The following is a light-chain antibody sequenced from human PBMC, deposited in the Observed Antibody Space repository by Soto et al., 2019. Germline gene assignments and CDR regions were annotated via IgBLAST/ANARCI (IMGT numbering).Light chain of an antibody. J-gene: IGKJ1*01. CDR2: GAS. CDR3: QQYNKSPPRT. Sequence: EIVMTQSPATLSVSPGERATLSCRASQSVSSNLAWYQQNPGQAPRLLIYGASTRAPGIPARFSGSGSGTEFTLTISSLQSEDFAVYYCQQYNKSPPRTFGQGTKVDIK. V-gene: IGKV3-15*01. CDR1: QSVSSN.